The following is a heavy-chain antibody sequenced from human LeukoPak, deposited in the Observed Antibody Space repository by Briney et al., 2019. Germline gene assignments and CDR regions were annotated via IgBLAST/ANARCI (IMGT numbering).Heavy chain of an antibody. CDR2: IDTNTGNP. CDR3: TRGRDTTGYFVY. V-gene: IGHV7-4-1*01. CDR1: GYTFPHYT. Sequence: SVKVSCKGSGYTFPHYTLNWVRLAPGQGLAWMGWIDTNTGNPTNVHGFTGRFVFSFETPVRTKYLQIGSLKAEGTAVSYCTRGRDTTGYFVYWGQGTLVTVSS. D-gene: IGHD3-9*01. J-gene: IGHJ4*02.